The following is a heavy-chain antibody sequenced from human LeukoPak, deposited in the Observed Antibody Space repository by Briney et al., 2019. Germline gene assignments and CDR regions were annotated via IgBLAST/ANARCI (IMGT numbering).Heavy chain of an antibody. CDR1: GFPFSSYG. CDR2: ISYDGSNK. V-gene: IGHV3-30*18. J-gene: IGHJ4*02. D-gene: IGHD2-15*01. CDR3: AKDLVAGYCSGGSCYVGLKSPDY. Sequence: PGGSLILSCAASGFPFSSYGMHWVRQAPGKGLEWVAVISYDGSNKYYADSVKGRFTISRDNSKNTLYLQMNSLRAEDTAVYYCAKDLVAGYCSGGSCYVGLKSPDYWGQGTLVTVSS.